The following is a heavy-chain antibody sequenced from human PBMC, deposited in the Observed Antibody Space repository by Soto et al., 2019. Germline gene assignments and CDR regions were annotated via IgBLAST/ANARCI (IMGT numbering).Heavy chain of an antibody. V-gene: IGHV4-34*01. CDR2: INHSGST. Sequence: SETLSLTCAVYGGSFSGYYWSWIRQPPGKGLGWIGEINHSGSTNYNPSLKSRVTISVDTSKNQFSLKLSSVTAADTAVYYCARDCRVPADMRGYYYYYGMDVWGQGTTVT. CDR1: GGSFSGYY. J-gene: IGHJ6*02. CDR3: ARDCRVPADMRGYYYYYGMDV. D-gene: IGHD2-2*01.